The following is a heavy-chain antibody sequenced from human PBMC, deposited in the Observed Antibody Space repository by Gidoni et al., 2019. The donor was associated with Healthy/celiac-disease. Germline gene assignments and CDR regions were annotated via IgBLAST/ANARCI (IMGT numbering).Heavy chain of an antibody. CDR3: AGARGLVYYYDSSGRDAFDI. D-gene: IGHD3-22*01. CDR2: IYHSGST. J-gene: IGHJ3*02. CDR1: GGSISSGGYS. V-gene: IGHV4-30-2*01. Sequence: QLQLQESGSGLVKPSQTLSLTCAVSGGSISSGGYSWSWIRQPPGKGLEWIGYIYHSGSTYYNPSLKSRVTISVDRSKNQFSLKLSSVTAADTAVYYCAGARGLVYYYDSSGRDAFDIWGQGTMVTVSS.